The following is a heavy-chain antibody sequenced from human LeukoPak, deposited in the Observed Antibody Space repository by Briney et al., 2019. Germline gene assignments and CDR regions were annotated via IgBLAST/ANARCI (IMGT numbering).Heavy chain of an antibody. CDR1: GFTFSKFP. D-gene: IGHD1-1*01. V-gene: IGHV3-23*01. CDR2: ISASGDVT. J-gene: IGHJ3*02. Sequence: GGSLRLSCAASGFTFSKFPMGWVCQAPGRGLAWVSAISASGDVTFYADSLRGRFTISRDNSKSTLYLQMNGLRAEDTAIFYCAKSLFTSATGTGRAFHIWGQGTRVTVSS. CDR3: AKSLFTSATGTGRAFHI.